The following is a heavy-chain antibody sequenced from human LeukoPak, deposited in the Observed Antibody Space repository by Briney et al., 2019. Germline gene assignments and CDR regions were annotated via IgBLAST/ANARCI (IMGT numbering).Heavy chain of an antibody. CDR3: AKDVTFGGVIAMYYFDY. CDR2: ISGSGGST. Sequence: PGGSLRVSCAASGFTFSSYAMSWVRQARGKGLEWVSGISGSGGSTNYADSVKGRFTISRDNSKNTLYLQMNSLRAEDTAVYYCAKDVTFGGVIAMYYFDYWGQGTLVTVSS. CDR1: GFTFSSYA. V-gene: IGHV3-23*01. J-gene: IGHJ4*02. D-gene: IGHD3-16*02.